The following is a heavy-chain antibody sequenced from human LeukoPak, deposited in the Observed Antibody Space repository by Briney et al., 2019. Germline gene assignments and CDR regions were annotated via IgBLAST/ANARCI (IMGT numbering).Heavy chain of an antibody. Sequence: GGSLRLPCAASGFTFSSYSMNWVRQAPGKGLEWVSYISSSSSTIYYADSVKGRFTISRDNAKNSLYLQMNSLRAEDTAVYYCARFYDSSGYYSSGYFDYWGQGTLVTVSS. CDR1: GFTFSSYS. J-gene: IGHJ4*02. V-gene: IGHV3-48*01. CDR3: ARFYDSSGYYSSGYFDY. CDR2: ISSSSSTI. D-gene: IGHD3-22*01.